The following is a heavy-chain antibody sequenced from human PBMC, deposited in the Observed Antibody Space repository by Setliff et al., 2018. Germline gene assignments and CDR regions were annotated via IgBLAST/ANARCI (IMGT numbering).Heavy chain of an antibody. J-gene: IGHJ4*02. CDR1: GFSSSSYY. Sequence: PGGSLRLSCAASGFSSSSYYWGWIRQPPGKGLEWIGSIYHSGSTYYNPSLKSRVTISVDTSKNQFSLKLSSVTAADTAVYYCARVPYYYDADDYWGQGTLVTVSS. D-gene: IGHD3-22*01. CDR3: ARVPYYYDADDY. V-gene: IGHV4-39*07. CDR2: IYHSGST.